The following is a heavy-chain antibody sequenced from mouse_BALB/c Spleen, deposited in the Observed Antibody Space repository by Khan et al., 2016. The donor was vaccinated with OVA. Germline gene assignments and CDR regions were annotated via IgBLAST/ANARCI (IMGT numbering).Heavy chain of an antibody. V-gene: IGHV3-2*02. CDR2: ISYRGST. CDR3: AGGRTY. D-gene: IGHD3-3*01. Sequence: EVQLQESGPGLVKPSQSLSLTCTVTGYSITSDYAWNWIRQFPGNKLEWMGYISYRGSTSYTPSLKSRISITRDTSKNQFFLQLNSVTTEDTATYCCAGGRTYWGQGTLVTVSA. J-gene: IGHJ3*01. CDR1: GYSITSDYA.